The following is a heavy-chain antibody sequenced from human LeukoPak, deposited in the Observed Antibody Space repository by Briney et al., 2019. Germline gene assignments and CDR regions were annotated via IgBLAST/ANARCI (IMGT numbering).Heavy chain of an antibody. Sequence: WASVKVSCKVSGYTLTELSMHWVRQAPGKGLEWMGWINPNSGGTNYAQKFQGRVTMTRDTSISTAYMELSRLRSDDTAVYYCARGLRFLEWLLDMGSFDYWGQGTLVTVSS. CDR2: INPNSGGT. V-gene: IGHV1-2*02. D-gene: IGHD3-3*01. CDR3: ARGLRFLEWLLDMGSFDY. CDR1: GYTLTELS. J-gene: IGHJ4*02.